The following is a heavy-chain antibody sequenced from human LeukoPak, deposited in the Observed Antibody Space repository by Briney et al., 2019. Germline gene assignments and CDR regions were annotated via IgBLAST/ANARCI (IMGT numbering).Heavy chain of an antibody. J-gene: IGHJ5*02. Sequence: SETLSLTCTLAGVSISRTTYYWAWIRQSPGRGLEWIGEIDPNGNTKYNPSLETRVTIPLDTSKNQFSLRLSSVTAADTAVYYCTRGRVSNDFWSGYSHNWFDPWGQGALVAVSS. V-gene: IGHV4-39*07. D-gene: IGHD3-3*01. CDR3: TRGRVSNDFWSGYSHNWFDP. CDR1: GVSISRTTYY. CDR2: IDPNGNT.